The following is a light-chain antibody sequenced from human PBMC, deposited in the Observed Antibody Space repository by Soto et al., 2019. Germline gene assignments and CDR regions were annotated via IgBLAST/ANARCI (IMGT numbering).Light chain of an antibody. CDR1: NIGSKS. J-gene: IGLJ2*01. CDR2: DDS. V-gene: IGLV3-21*02. CDR3: QVWDSSSDHVV. Sequence: SYELTQPPSVSVAPGQTASITCGGNNIGSKSVHWYQQKPGQAPVLVVYDDSYRPSGIPERFSGSNSGNTATLTLSRVEAGDEADYYCQVWDSSSDHVVFGGGTKRTFL.